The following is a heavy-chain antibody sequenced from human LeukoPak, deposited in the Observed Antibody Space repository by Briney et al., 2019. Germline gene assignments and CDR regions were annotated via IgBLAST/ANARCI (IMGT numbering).Heavy chain of an antibody. J-gene: IGHJ2*01. V-gene: IGHV3-21*01. CDR2: ISSDSSYK. CDR3: ARESGTYIDL. Sequence: GGSLRLSCAASGFTFISYSMNWVRQAPGKGLEWVSSISSDSSYKYSADSLKGRFTISRDNARSPLYLQMNNLGAEDTAVYYCARESGTYIDLWGRGTVVTVSS. CDR1: GFTFISYS.